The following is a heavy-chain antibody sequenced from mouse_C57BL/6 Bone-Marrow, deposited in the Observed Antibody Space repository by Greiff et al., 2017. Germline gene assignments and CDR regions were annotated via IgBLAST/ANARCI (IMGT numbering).Heavy chain of an antibody. V-gene: IGHV1-55*01. CDR1: GYTFTSYR. CDR2: IYPGSGST. D-gene: IGHD1-1*02. CDR3: ARERSCGSCVVGVGF. Sequence: QVQLQQPGAELVKPGASVKMSCKASGYTFTSYRITWVKQRPGQGLEWIGDIYPGSGSTNYNEKFKSKATLTVDTSSSTAYMQLSSLTSEDSAVYYCARERSCGSCVVGVGFRGKGTMVSVSA. J-gene: IGHJ3*01.